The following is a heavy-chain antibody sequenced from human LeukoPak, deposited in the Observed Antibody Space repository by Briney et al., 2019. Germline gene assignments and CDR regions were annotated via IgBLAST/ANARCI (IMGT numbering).Heavy chain of an antibody. D-gene: IGHD3-3*01. V-gene: IGHV3-11*01. CDR1: GFTFSDYY. CDR2: ISSSGSTI. Sequence: GGSLRLSCAASGFTFSDYYMSWIRQAPGKGLEWVSYISSSGSTIYYADSVKGRFTISRDNAKSSLYLQMNSLRAEDTAVYYCARDSLSHTIFGVVNQYYFDYWGQGTLVTVSS. J-gene: IGHJ4*02. CDR3: ARDSLSHTIFGVVNQYYFDY.